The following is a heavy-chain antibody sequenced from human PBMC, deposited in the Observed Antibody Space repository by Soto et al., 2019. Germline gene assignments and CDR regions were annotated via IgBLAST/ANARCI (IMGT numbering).Heavy chain of an antibody. CDR2: INPRSGDT. CDR1: GYTFIGYY. V-gene: IGHV1-2*06. CDR3: GRDGVGATPLAWFDP. Sequence: QVQLVQSGAEVKKPGASVKVSCKSSGYTFIGYYIHWVRHAPGQGLEWMGRINPRSGDTTYAQKFQGRLTMTRDTSISTAYMELSSLRSDDTAVYYCGRDGVGATPLAWFDPWGQGPLVTVSS. J-gene: IGHJ5*02. D-gene: IGHD1-26*01.